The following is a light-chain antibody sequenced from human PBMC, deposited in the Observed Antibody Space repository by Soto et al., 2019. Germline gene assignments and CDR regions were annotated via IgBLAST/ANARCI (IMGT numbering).Light chain of an antibody. CDR3: QQYNNWPGT. CDR2: GAS. CDR1: QSVSSN. V-gene: IGKV3-15*01. Sequence: EIVMTQSPATLSVSPGERATLSCRASQSVSSNLAWYQQKPGQAPRLLIYGASTRATGIPARFSGSGYGTEFTLTISCLKSEDFAFYYCQQYNNWPGTFGQGTKVAIK. J-gene: IGKJ1*01.